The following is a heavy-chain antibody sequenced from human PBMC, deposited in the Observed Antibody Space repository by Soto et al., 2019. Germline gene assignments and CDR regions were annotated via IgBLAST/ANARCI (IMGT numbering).Heavy chain of an antibody. V-gene: IGHV4-39*01. J-gene: IGHJ3*02. CDR2: IYYSGST. D-gene: IGHD6-19*01. CDR1: GGPISSSSYY. CDR3: ARHCTEGTKQWLVLVYAFDI. Sequence: SETLSLTYSVSGGPISSSSYYRGWIRQPPGKGLEWIGSIYYSGSTYYNPSLKSRVTISVDTSKNQFSLKLSSVTAADTAVYYCARHCTEGTKQWLVLVYAFDIWGQGKMVT.